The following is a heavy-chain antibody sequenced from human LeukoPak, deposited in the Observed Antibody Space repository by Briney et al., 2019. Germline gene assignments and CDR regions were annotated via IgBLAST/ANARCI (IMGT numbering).Heavy chain of an antibody. Sequence: GGSLRLSCAASGFIFSSYAMSWVRQAPGKGLEWVSAISGSGGNTHYADSVKGRFTISRDNSKNTLYLQMNSLRPEDTAVYYCAREGSSWYLDWFDPWGQGTLVTVSS. D-gene: IGHD6-13*01. J-gene: IGHJ5*02. CDR3: AREGSSWYLDWFDP. V-gene: IGHV3-23*01. CDR1: GFIFSSYA. CDR2: ISGSGGNT.